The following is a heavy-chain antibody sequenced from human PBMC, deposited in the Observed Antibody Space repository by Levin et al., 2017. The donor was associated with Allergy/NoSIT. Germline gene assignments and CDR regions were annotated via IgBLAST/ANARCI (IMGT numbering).Heavy chain of an antibody. D-gene: IGHD4-17*01. J-gene: IGHJ4*02. CDR2: ISWDGYGT. V-gene: IGHV3-43*01. Sequence: GGSLRLSCATFGFTFDDYAMYWVRQPPGKGLEWVSLISWDGYGTYYADSVRGRFTISRDNNKSSLYLQMNRLRTEDSALYYCAKALYLRTTVTPGPDYWGQGTLVSVSS. CDR1: GFTFDDYA. CDR3: AKALYLRTTVTPGPDY.